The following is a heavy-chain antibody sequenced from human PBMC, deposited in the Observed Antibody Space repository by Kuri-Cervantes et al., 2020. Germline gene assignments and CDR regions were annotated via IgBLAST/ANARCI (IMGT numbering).Heavy chain of an antibody. CDR3: ARATQSYSSGWYKDLDC. CDR2: ISAYNGNT. D-gene: IGHD6-19*01. J-gene: IGHJ4*02. V-gene: IGHV1-18*01. CDR1: TFTSYG. Sequence: TFTSYGISWVRQAPGQGLEWMGWISAYNGNTNYAQKLQGRVTMTTDTSTSTAYMELRSLRSDDTAVYYCARATQSYSSGWYKDLDCWGQGTLVTVSP.